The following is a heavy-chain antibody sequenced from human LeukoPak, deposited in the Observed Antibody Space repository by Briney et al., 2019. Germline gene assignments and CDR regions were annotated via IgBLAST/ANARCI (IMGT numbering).Heavy chain of an antibody. CDR1: GYTFTSYD. J-gene: IGHJ3*02. D-gene: IGHD2-2*02. V-gene: IGHV1-2*02. CDR2: MNPNSGGT. CDR3: ARVGRQRYCSSTSCYTYDAFDI. Sequence: ASVKVSCKASGYTFTSYDINWVRQATGQGLEWMGWMNPNSGGTNYAQKFQGRVTMTRDTSISTAYMELSRLRSDDTAVYYCARVGRQRYCSSTSCYTYDAFDIWGQGTMVTVSS.